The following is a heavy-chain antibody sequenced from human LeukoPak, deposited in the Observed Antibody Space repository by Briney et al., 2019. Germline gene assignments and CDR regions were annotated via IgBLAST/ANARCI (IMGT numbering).Heavy chain of an antibody. Sequence: GGSLRLSCAVSGYTFSSYGMHWVRQAPGKGLEWVAVIWYGGSNKYYADSVKGRFTISRDNSKNTLYLQMNSLRAEDTAVYYCANAPQGVVVPFYWGQRTLVTLSS. CDR2: IWYGGSNK. CDR1: GYTFSSYG. J-gene: IGHJ4*02. D-gene: IGHD3-22*01. CDR3: ANAPQGVVVPFY. V-gene: IGHV3-33*08.